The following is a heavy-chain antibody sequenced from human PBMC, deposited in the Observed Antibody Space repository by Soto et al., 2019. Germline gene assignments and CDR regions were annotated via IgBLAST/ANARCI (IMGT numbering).Heavy chain of an antibody. CDR3: VKNTTI. J-gene: IGHJ4*02. V-gene: IGHV4-30-4*01. CDR2: ISFTGSR. Sequence: QVQLQESGPGLVKPSQTLSLTCTVSGDSITSDDFYWSWIRQTPEGGLEWLGYISFTGSRYYNPSLKSRVAMSADTSNNQFSLSLSSVTAADTAVYYCVKNTTIGGRGILVTVSS. D-gene: IGHD1-26*01. CDR1: GDSITSDDFY.